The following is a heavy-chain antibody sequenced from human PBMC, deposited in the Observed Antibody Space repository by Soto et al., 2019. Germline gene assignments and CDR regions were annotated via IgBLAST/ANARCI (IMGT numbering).Heavy chain of an antibody. CDR3: ARSSVEMATTWFDY. J-gene: IGHJ4*02. CDR1: GGPFSSYA. D-gene: IGHD5-12*01. Sequence: QVQLVQSGAEVKKPGSSVKVSCKASGGPFSSYAISWVRQAPGQGLEWMGGIIPIFGTANYAQKFQGRVTITADESTSTAYMELSSLRSEDTAVYYCARSSVEMATTWFDYWGQGTLVTVSS. CDR2: IIPIFGTA. V-gene: IGHV1-69*01.